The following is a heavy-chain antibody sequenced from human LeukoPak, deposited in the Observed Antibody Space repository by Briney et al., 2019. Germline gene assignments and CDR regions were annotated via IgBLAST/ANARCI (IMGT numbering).Heavy chain of an antibody. CDR2: IYYSGST. CDR3: ARGRGNEDYGDSQPLDY. CDR1: GGSISSGDYY. D-gene: IGHD4-17*01. Sequence: PSETLSLTCTVSGGSISSGDYYWSWIRQPPGKGLEWIGYIYYSGSTNYNPSLKSRVTISVDTSKNQFSLKLSSVTAADTAVYYCARGRGNEDYGDSQPLDYWGQGTLVTVSS. J-gene: IGHJ4*02. V-gene: IGHV4-30-4*01.